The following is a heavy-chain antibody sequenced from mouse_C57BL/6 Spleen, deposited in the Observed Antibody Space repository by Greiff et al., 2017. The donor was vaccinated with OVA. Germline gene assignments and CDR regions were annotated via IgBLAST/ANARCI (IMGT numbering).Heavy chain of an antibody. Sequence: QVQLKQPGTELVKPGASVKLSCKASGYTFTSYWMHWVKQRPGQGLEWIGNINPSNGGTNYNEKFKSKATLTVDKSSSTAYMQLSSLTSEDSAVYYCARGGSMISYAMDYWGQGTSVTVSS. CDR2: INPSNGGT. CDR3: ARGGSMISYAMDY. V-gene: IGHV1-53*01. J-gene: IGHJ4*01. CDR1: GYTFTSYW. D-gene: IGHD2-4*01.